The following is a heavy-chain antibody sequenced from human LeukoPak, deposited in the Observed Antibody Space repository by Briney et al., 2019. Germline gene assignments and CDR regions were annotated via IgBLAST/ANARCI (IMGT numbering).Heavy chain of an antibody. Sequence: PSETLSLTCAVSGGSISSYYWSWIRQPPGKGLEWIGDINYSGSTNYNPSLKSRVTISVDTSKNQFPLKLSSVTAADTAAYYCARGYSSGWSYDYYYYMEVCGTGKTV. J-gene: IGHJ6*03. CDR1: GGSISSYY. CDR2: INYSGST. CDR3: ARGYSSGWSYDYYYYMEV. D-gene: IGHD6-19*01. V-gene: IGHV4-59*12.